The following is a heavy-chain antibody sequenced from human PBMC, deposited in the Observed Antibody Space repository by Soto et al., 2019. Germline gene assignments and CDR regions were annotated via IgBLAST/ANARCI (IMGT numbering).Heavy chain of an antibody. Sequence: EVQLLESGGGLVQPGGSLRLSCTASGFTFSTYALGWVRQAPGKCLEWVSVIVGSGGSTYYADSVKGRFTISRDNSKNTLYLQMNSLRAEDTAVYYCAKDSRSGWHDAFDIWGQGTFVTVSS. CDR3: AKDSRSGWHDAFDI. D-gene: IGHD6-19*01. CDR1: GFTFSTYA. V-gene: IGHV3-23*01. J-gene: IGHJ3*02. CDR2: IVGSGGST.